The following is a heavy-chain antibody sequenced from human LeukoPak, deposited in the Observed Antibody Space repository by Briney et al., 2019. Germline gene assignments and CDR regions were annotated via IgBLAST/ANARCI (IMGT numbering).Heavy chain of an antibody. CDR2: ISNSGGST. V-gene: IGHV3-23*01. D-gene: IGHD3-10*01. J-gene: IGHJ4*02. CDR3: ARRGYGSGSYYFDY. Sequence: GGSLRLPCAASGFTFTTYAMSWVRQAPGRGLEWVSAISNSGGSTYYADSVKGRFTISRDNSKNTLYLQINSLRAEDTAIYYCARRGYGSGSYYFDYWGQGTLVTVSS. CDR1: GFTFTTYA.